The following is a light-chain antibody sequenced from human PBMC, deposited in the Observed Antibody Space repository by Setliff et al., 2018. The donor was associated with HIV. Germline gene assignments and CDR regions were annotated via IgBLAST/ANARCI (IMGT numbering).Light chain of an antibody. CDR2: EVS. Sequence: QSALTQPASVSGSPGQSITISCTGTSSDVGSYNLVSWYQQHPGKAPKVMIYEVSKRPSGVSNRFSGSKSGNTASLTISGLQAEDEADYYCCSYAGSSTLVVGGGTK. J-gene: IGLJ2*01. CDR1: SSDVGSYNL. V-gene: IGLV2-23*02. CDR3: CSYAGSSTLV.